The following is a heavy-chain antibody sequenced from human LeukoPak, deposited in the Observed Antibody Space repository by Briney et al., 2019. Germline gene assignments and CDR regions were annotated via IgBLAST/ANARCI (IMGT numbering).Heavy chain of an antibody. CDR1: GFTFNTYD. V-gene: IGHV3-13*01. CDR2: IGIAGDT. Sequence: PGGSLRLSCAASGFTFNTYDMHWVRQTTGKGLEWVSAIGIAGDTHYPGSVKGRFTVSRENARNSSYLQMNSLRAGDTAVYYCARGGDYGDYFDYWGQGTLVTVSS. CDR3: ARGGDYGDYFDY. D-gene: IGHD4-17*01. J-gene: IGHJ4*02.